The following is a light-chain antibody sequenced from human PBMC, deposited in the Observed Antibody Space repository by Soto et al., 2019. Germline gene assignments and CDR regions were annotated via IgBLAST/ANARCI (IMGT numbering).Light chain of an antibody. CDR3: CSYAGSYTWV. V-gene: IGLV2-11*01. CDR2: DVT. Sequence: QSALTQPASVSGSPGQSITISCTGSNSDVGAYKFVSWLQHNPGEAPKVMIYDVTQRPSGVPDRFSGTKSGNTASLTISGLQAEDEADYYCCSYAGSYTWVFGSGTKLTVL. J-gene: IGLJ1*01. CDR1: NSDVGAYKF.